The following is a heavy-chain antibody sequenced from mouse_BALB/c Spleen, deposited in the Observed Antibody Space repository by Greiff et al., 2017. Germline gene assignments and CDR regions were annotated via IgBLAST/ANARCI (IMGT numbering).Heavy chain of an antibody. J-gene: IGHJ2*01. Sequence: VKLQESGAELVRPGTSVKVSCKASGYAFTNYLIEWVKQRPGQGLEWIGVINPGSGGTNYNEKFKGKATLTADKSSSTAYMQLSSLTSDDSAVYFCARSERLLRGYFDYWGQGTTLTVSS. CDR1: GYAFTNYL. V-gene: IGHV1-54*01. D-gene: IGHD2-3*01. CDR2: INPGSGGT. CDR3: ARSERLLRGYFDY.